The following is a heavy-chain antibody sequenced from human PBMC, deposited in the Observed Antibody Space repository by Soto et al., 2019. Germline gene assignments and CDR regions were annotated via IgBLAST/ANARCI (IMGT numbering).Heavy chain of an antibody. CDR3: VRDEGTGTNTNYYYTMDV. CDR1: GFTFNGYA. J-gene: IGHJ6*02. Sequence: GGSLRLSCVASGFTFNGYALHWVRQAPGKGLQWVAVISYDGTNKNYAESVKGRFTISRDNSKNTVYLQVNSLTTEDTAVYYCVRDEGTGTNTNYYYTMDVWGPGTTVTVSS. V-gene: IGHV3-30-3*01. D-gene: IGHD3-9*01. CDR2: ISYDGTNK.